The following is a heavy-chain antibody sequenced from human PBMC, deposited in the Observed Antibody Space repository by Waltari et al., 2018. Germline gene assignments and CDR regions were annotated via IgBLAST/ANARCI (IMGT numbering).Heavy chain of an antibody. D-gene: IGHD3-3*01. CDR3: ARAGDTIFGVVTYGMDV. CDR2: INPNSGGT. CDR1: GYTFTGYS. V-gene: IGHV1-2*06. Sequence: QVQLVQSGAEVKKPGASVKVSCKASGYTFTGYSMHWVRQAPGQGLEWMGRINPNSGGTNYAQKFQGRVTMTRDTSISTAYMELSRLRSDDTAVYYCARAGDTIFGVVTYGMDVWGQGTTVTVSS. J-gene: IGHJ6*02.